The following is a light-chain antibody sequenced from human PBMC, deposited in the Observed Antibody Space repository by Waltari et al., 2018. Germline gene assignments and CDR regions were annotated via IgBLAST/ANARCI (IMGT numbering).Light chain of an antibody. J-gene: IGKJ4*01. Sequence: DIQMTQSPSTLSASVGDRVTITCRASQSIRNWLAWYQQKPGKAPKLLIYKASTLESGVPSGSSSSRSGTEVTLTISSLQPDDFATYYCQQYNSYSLLTFGGGTKVEIK. CDR1: QSIRNW. CDR2: KAS. V-gene: IGKV1-5*03. CDR3: QQYNSYSLLT.